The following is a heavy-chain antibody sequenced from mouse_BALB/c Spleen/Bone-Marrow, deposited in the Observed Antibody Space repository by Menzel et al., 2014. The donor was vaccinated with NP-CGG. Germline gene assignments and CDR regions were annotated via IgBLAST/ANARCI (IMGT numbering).Heavy chain of an antibody. CDR3: ASYYYGHYFDY. Sequence: EVQLQQSGAELVKPGASVKLSCTASGFNIKDTYMHWVKQRAEQGLEWIGRIDPANGNTKYDPKFQGKATITADTSSNTAYLQLSSLTSEDTAVYYCASYYYGHYFDYWGQGTTHTVSS. CDR1: GFNIKDTY. V-gene: IGHV14-3*02. D-gene: IGHD1-1*01. CDR2: IDPANGNT. J-gene: IGHJ2*01.